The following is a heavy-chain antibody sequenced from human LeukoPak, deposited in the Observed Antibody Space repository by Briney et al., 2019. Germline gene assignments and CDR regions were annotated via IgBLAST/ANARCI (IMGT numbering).Heavy chain of an antibody. J-gene: IGHJ4*02. V-gene: IGHV1-24*01. D-gene: IGHD3-22*01. CDR1: GYXLTELS. CDR2: FDTEDGET. Sequence: RASVKVSCKVSGYXLTELSIHWVRQAPGKGLEWMGGFDTEDGETIYARKFQGRVTMTEDTSTDTAYMELSSLRSEDTAVYYCARSYYERGGVDHWGQGTLVTVSS. CDR3: ARSYYERGGVDH.